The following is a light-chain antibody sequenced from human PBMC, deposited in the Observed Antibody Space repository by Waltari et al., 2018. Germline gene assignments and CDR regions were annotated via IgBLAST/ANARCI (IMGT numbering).Light chain of an antibody. CDR3: AAWDDSLSGGV. V-gene: IGLV1-47*01. CDR1: RSNIGGNL. J-gene: IGLJ3*02. Sequence: QSVVTQPPSASGTPGQRVPISCSGTRSNIGGNLFYWYQQLPGTAPKLLIQRNNQRPSWVPDRFSGSKSGTSASLTISGLRSEDEADYYCAAWDDSLSGGVFGGGTKVTVL. CDR2: RNN.